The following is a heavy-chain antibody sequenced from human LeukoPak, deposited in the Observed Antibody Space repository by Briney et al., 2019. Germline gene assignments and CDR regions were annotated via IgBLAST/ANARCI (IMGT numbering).Heavy chain of an antibody. Sequence: ASVKVSCKASGYTFTSYDINWVQQATGQGLEWIGWMNPNSGNTGYAQKFQGGVTMTRNTSISTAYMELSSLRSEDTAVYYCARGPGTYCSSTSCYSGMDVWGQGTTVTVSS. CDR3: ARGPGTYCSSTSCYSGMDV. CDR2: MNPNSGNT. J-gene: IGHJ6*02. D-gene: IGHD2-2*01. V-gene: IGHV1-8*01. CDR1: GYTFTSYD.